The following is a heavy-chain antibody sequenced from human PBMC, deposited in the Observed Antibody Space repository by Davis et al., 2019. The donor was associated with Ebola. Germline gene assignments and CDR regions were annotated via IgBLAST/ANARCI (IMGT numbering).Heavy chain of an antibody. CDR2: INHSGST. D-gene: IGHD6-19*01. CDR1: GGSFSGYY. CDR3: AGAGYSSGWNFDY. J-gene: IGHJ4*02. V-gene: IGHV4-34*01. Sequence: GSLRLSCAVYGGSFSGYYWSWIRQPPGKGLEWIGDINHSGSTNYNPSLKSRVTISVDTSKNQFSLKLSSVTAADTAVYYCAGAGYSSGWNFDYWGQGTLVTVSS.